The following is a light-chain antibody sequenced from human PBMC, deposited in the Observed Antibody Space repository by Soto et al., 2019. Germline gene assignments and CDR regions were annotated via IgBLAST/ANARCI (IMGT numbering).Light chain of an antibody. Sequence: QSALTQPASVSGSPGQSITISCTGTSSDVGAYNFVSWYQHLPGRAPKLIIYEGTIRPSGVSNRFSGSKSGNTASLTISGLQAEDEADYYCSSYTTSAPYVFGSGTQLTVL. CDR3: SSYTTSAPYV. J-gene: IGLJ7*01. CDR1: SSDVGAYNF. V-gene: IGLV2-14*01. CDR2: EGT.